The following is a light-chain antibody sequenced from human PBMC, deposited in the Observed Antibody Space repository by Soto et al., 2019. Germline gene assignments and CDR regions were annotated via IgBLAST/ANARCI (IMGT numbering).Light chain of an antibody. CDR1: QSVSSSY. Sequence: VGWTQSTNTLYLAPGGIGSFFCGASQSVSSSYVAWYQHKPGLAPRLLIHDTSSRAIGIPDRLSGSKSGTNFTLTILRMEPEDVGMDYCQQYGSLPITFGQATRLEI. CDR2: DTS. CDR3: QQYGSLPIT. V-gene: IGKV3D-20*01. J-gene: IGKJ5*01.